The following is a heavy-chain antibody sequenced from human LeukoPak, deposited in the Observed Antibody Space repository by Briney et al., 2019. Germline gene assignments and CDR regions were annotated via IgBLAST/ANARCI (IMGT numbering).Heavy chain of an antibody. D-gene: IGHD2-15*01. J-gene: IGHJ2*01. Sequence: VGALRLSCAASGFTFSKDNFHWVPQAPGKRLEGVAAIGVTGDTYYADSVKGRFTISREDAANSLYLQMRSLGAGDTALYYCTKEFCGSRAACAGGSYYDFWGRGALVTASS. CDR3: TKEFCGSRAACAGGSYYDF. CDR2: IGVTGDT. CDR1: GFTFSKDN. V-gene: IGHV3-13*01.